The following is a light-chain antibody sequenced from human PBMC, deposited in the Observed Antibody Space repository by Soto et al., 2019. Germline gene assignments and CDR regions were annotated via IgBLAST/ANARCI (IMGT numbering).Light chain of an antibody. V-gene: IGKV3-15*01. CDR2: GAS. Sequence: EIVLTQSPGTLSLSPGERSTLSFMAIQSVSSSYLAWYQQKPGQAPRLLISGASTRAADFPARFSGSGSGTEFTLTISSLQSEDFAVYYCQQYNNWPPITFGQGTRLEIK. J-gene: IGKJ5*01. CDR1: QSVSSSY. CDR3: QQYNNWPPIT.